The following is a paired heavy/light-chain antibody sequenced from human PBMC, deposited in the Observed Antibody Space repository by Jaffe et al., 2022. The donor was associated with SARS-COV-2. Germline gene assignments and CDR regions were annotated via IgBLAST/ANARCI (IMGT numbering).Light chain of an antibody. CDR3: LQHHNYPPLT. CDR1: QDIRNE. Sequence: DIQMTQSPSSLSASVGDRVTITCRASQDIRNELGWYQQKPGKAPKRLIYGASTLQSGVPSRFSGSGFGTEFTLTISSLQPEDFATYYCLQHHNYPPLTFGGGTKVEIK. CDR2: GAS. J-gene: IGKJ4*01. V-gene: IGKV1-17*01.
Heavy chain of an antibody. CDR3: ARVFGSADY. J-gene: IGHJ4*02. V-gene: IGHV1-8*01. CDR2: MNPNSGRK. CDR1: GYTFTNYD. D-gene: IGHD3-10*01. Sequence: QVQLVQSGAEVKKPGASVKVSCKASGYTFTNYDINWVRQATGQGLEWMGWMNPNSGRKGYAQKFQGRVTMTTDTSISTAYMEVTSLRSEDTAVYYCARVFGSADYWGQGTLVTVSS.